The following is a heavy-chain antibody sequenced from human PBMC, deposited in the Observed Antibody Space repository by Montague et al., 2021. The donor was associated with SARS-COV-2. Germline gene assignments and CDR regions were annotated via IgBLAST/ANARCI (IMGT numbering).Heavy chain of an antibody. CDR1: GFPFDKHA. CDR2: ISWNSGSL. Sequence: SLRLSCAASGFPFDKHAMFWVRQAPGKGLEWVSGISWNSGSLGYADSLKGRFTVSRDNAKNSLYMQMNSLRPDDTALYYCAKGPRHDVASGLDHWGQGTLVTVSS. J-gene: IGHJ4*02. CDR3: AKGPRHDVASGLDH. D-gene: IGHD6-13*01. V-gene: IGHV3-9*01.